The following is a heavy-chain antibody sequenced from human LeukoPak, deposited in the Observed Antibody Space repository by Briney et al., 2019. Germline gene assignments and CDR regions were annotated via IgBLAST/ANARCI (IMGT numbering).Heavy chain of an antibody. CDR1: GYTFTRYG. CDR2: ISAYNGNT. V-gene: IGHV1-18*01. D-gene: IGHD3-10*01. Sequence: ASVTVSCQASGYTFTRYGISGLRQAPGQGLEWMGWISAYNGNTNDAQKLQGRVTMTTDTSTSTAYMELRSLRSDDTAVYYCARYMVRGDPFDYWGQGTLVTVSS. J-gene: IGHJ4*02. CDR3: ARYMVRGDPFDY.